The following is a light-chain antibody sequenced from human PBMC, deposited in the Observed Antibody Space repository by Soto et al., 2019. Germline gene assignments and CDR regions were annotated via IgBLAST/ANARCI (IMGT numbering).Light chain of an antibody. Sequence: AIRMTQSPSTLSASTGDRVTITCRASQGISSYLAWYQQKPGKAPKLLIYAASTLQSGVPSRFSGSGSGTDFTLTISCLQSEDFATYYCQQYYNYPLTLGGGTKVDIK. CDR3: QQYYNYPLT. V-gene: IGKV1-8*01. CDR1: QGISSY. J-gene: IGKJ4*01. CDR2: AAS.